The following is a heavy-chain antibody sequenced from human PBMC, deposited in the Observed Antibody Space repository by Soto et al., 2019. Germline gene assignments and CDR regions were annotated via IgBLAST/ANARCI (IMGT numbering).Heavy chain of an antibody. CDR2: IYTSGGT. D-gene: IGHD2-2*01. Sequence: QVQLQESGPGLLKPSETLSLTCTVSGGSISSYYWSWIRQPAGKGLEWIGRIYTSGGTNYNPSLKSRVTMSVDTSKNQFSLTLSSVTAADTAVYYCARACSSNSCYDGFDYWGQGTLVTVSS. CDR1: GGSISSYY. CDR3: ARACSSNSCYDGFDY. V-gene: IGHV4-4*07. J-gene: IGHJ4*02.